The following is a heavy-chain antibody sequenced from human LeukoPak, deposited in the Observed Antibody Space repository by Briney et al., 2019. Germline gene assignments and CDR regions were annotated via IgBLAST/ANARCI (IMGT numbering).Heavy chain of an antibody. CDR1: GGSVSSYY. Sequence: SETLSLTCTVSGGSVSSYYWSWIRQPPGKGLEWIGYIYYSGSTNYNPSLKSRVTISVDTSKNQFSLKLSSVTATDTAVYHCARDNWNYGSSMDVWGQGTTVTVSS. CDR3: ARDNWNYGSSMDV. D-gene: IGHD1-7*01. V-gene: IGHV4-59*02. CDR2: IYYSGST. J-gene: IGHJ6*02.